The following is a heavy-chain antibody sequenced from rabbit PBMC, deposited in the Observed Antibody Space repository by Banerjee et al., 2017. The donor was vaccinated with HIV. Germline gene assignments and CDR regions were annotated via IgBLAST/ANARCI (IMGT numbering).Heavy chain of an antibody. Sequence: QEQLVESGGGLVQPEGSLTLTCKASGSDISSNAMCWVRQAPGKGLELIACIYTGSGSALYVSWAKGRFTISKTSSTTVTLQMTSLTAADTATYFCARDLAGVIGWNFGLWGPGTLVTV. V-gene: IGHV1S45*01. D-gene: IGHD4-1*01. CDR1: GSDISSNA. J-gene: IGHJ6*01. CDR2: IYTGSGSA. CDR3: ARDLAGVIGWNFGL.